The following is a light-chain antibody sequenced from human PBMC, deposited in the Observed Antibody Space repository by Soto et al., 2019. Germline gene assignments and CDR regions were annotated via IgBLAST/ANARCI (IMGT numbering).Light chain of an antibody. CDR1: QSVSNNY. CDR3: QQYSSMWT. CDR2: GAS. J-gene: IGKJ1*01. Sequence: EILLTQSPGTLSLSPGERATLSCGTSQSVSNNYLAWYKQKPCHAPRLLIYGASSRATGIPDRFSGSGSGTEFPLSISRMEPEDFAVYYCQQYSSMWTFDHGTKVDI. V-gene: IGKV3-20*01.